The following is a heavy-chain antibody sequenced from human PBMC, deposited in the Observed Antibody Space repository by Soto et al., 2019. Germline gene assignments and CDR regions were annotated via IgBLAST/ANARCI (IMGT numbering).Heavy chain of an antibody. CDR3: AKDLDSGYDSPDY. D-gene: IGHD5-12*01. CDR2: ISYDGSNK. V-gene: IGHV3-30*18. Sequence: QVQLVESGGGVVQPGRSLRLSCAASGFTFSSYGMHWVRQAPGKGLEWVAVISYDGSNKYYADSVKGRFTISRDNPKNTLYLQMNSLRAEDTAVYYCAKDLDSGYDSPDYWGQGTLVTVSS. CDR1: GFTFSSYG. J-gene: IGHJ4*02.